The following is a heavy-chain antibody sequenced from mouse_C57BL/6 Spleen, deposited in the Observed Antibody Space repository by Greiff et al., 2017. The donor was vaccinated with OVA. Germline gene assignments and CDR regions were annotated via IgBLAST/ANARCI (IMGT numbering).Heavy chain of an antibody. CDR2: IYPRSGNT. CDR1: GYTFTSYG. J-gene: IGHJ2*01. D-gene: IGHD2-2*01. Sequence: QVQLQQSGAELARPGASVKLSCKASGYTFTSYGISWVKQRTGQGLEWIGEIYPRSGNTYYNEKFKGKATLTADKSSSTAYMELRSLTSEDSAVYFCAREPDGYDRRGLFDYWGQGTTLTVSS. V-gene: IGHV1-81*01. CDR3: AREPDGYDRRGLFDY.